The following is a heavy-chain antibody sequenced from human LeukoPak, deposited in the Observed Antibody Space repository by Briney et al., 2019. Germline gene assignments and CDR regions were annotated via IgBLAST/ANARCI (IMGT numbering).Heavy chain of an antibody. J-gene: IGHJ4*02. V-gene: IGHV4-34*01. CDR1: GGSFSGYY. D-gene: IGHD7-27*01. Sequence: PSETLSLTCAVYGGSFSGYYWSWIRQPPGKGLEWIGEINHNGSTNYNPSLKSRVTISVDTSKNQFSLKLSSVTAADTAVYYCARGWGATLGYWGQGTLVTVSS. CDR2: INHNGST. CDR3: ARGWGATLGY.